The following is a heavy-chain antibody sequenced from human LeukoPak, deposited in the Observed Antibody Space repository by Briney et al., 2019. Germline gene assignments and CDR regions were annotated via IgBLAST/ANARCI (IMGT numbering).Heavy chain of an antibody. CDR3: ARPNITSYYDSRGYDAFDV. CDR2: IYPGDSDT. D-gene: IGHD3-22*01. CDR1: GYSFNNYW. V-gene: IGHV5-51*01. Sequence: GESLKISCKGSGYSFNNYWIGWVRQIPGKGLEWMGIIYPGDSDTRYSPSFQGQVTISADKSIRTAYLQWSSLKASDTAMYYCARPNITSYYDSRGYDAFDVWGQGTMVTVSS. J-gene: IGHJ3*01.